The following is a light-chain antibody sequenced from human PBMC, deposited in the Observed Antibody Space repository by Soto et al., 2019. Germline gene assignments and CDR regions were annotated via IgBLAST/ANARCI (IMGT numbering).Light chain of an antibody. CDR2: DAS. CDR3: QQANSFPLT. V-gene: IGKV1-5*01. Sequence: DIQMTQSPSTLSASVGDRVTITCRASQTISGWLAWYQQRPGKAPKLLIYDASRLESGVPSRFSGTESGTEFTLAINNLQPEDFATYYCQQANSFPLTFGGGTKVDIK. CDR1: QTISGW. J-gene: IGKJ4*01.